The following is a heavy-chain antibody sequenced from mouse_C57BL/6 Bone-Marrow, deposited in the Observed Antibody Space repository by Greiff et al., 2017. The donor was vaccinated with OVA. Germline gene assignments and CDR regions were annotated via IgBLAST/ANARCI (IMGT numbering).Heavy chain of an antibody. J-gene: IGHJ1*03. CDR3: ARSTMITDWYFAV. V-gene: IGHV1-55*01. Sequence: QVQLQQPGAELVKPGASVKMSCKASGYTFTSYWITWVKQRPGQGLEWIGYIYPGSGSTNYNEKFKSKATLTVDTSSSTAYMQLSSLTSEDSAVYYCARSTMITDWYFAVWGTGTTVTVSS. CDR2: IYPGSGST. D-gene: IGHD2-4*01. CDR1: GYTFTSYW.